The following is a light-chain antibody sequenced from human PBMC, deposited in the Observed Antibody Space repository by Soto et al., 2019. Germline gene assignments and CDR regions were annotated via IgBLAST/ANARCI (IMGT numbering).Light chain of an antibody. V-gene: IGLV2-14*03. CDR1: HSDIGNYNY. Sequence: QSVLTQPASVSGSPGQSITISCTGTHSDIGNYNYVSWYQHLPGKAPKLVIYDVGSRPSGVSSRFSGSKSGNTASLAISGLQAEDEVVYYCNSYRGEPLPFYVFGTGTKVTVL. J-gene: IGLJ1*01. CDR3: NSYRGEPLPFYV. CDR2: DVG.